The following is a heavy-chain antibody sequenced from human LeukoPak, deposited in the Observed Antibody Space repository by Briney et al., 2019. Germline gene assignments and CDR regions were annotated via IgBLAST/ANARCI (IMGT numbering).Heavy chain of an antibody. Sequence: SATLSLACTVYGGSINSGTFSWGWIRQPPGKGLEWIGIMYYDGSPYYNPSLKSRPTTSVDTSKNQFSLKLTSVTAADTAVYFCARRSDSGSDEGEDYFDYWGQGTLVTVSS. V-gene: IGHV4-39*01. CDR2: MYYDGSP. CDR1: GGSINSGTFS. J-gene: IGHJ4*02. CDR3: ARRSDSGSDEGEDYFDY. D-gene: IGHD1-26*01.